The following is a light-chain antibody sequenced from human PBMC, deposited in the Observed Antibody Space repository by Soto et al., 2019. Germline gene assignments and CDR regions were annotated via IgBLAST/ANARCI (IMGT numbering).Light chain of an antibody. CDR1: SSDIGDYNY. CDR3: SSYTSSTTLFF. Sequence: QSALTQPASVSGSPGQSITISCTGTSSDIGDYNYVPWYQQHPGKAPKLMIYEVSNRPSGVSNRFSGSKSGNTASLTISGLQAEDEADYYCSSYTSSTTLFFFGTGTKLTVL. V-gene: IGLV2-14*01. J-gene: IGLJ1*01. CDR2: EVS.